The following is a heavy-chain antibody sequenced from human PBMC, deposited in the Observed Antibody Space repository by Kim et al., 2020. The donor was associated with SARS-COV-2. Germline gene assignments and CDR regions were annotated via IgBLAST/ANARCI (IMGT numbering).Heavy chain of an antibody. J-gene: IGHJ6*02. Sequence: GGSLRLSCAASGFTFSSYSMNWVRQAPGKGLEWVSSISSSSSYIYYADSVKGRFTISRDNAKNSLYLQMNSLRAEDTAVYYCARDIVVVPAAWDVRNYYYGMDVWGQGTTVTVSS. V-gene: IGHV3-21*01. D-gene: IGHD2-2*01. CDR3: ARDIVVVPAAWDVRNYYYGMDV. CDR1: GFTFSSYS. CDR2: ISSSSSYI.